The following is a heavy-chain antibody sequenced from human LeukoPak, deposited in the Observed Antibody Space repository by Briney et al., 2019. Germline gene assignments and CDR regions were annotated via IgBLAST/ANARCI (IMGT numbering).Heavy chain of an antibody. CDR2: FDPEDGET. CDR1: GYTLTELS. J-gene: IGHJ6*02. Sequence: ASVKVSCKVSGYTLTELSMHWVRQAPGKGLEWMGGFDPEDGETIYAQKFQGRVTMTEDTSTDTAYMELSSLRSEDTAVYYCATDMRTVADYYYYGVDVWGQGTTVTVSS. D-gene: IGHD4-23*01. CDR3: ATDMRTVADYYYYGVDV. V-gene: IGHV1-24*01.